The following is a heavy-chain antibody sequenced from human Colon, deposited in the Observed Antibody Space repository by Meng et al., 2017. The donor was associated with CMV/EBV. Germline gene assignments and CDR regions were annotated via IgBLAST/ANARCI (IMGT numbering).Heavy chain of an antibody. CDR1: GDSVSSNTAA. V-gene: IGHV6-1*01. J-gene: IGHJ1*01. Sequence: SETLSLTCGISGDSVSSNTAAWNWIRQSPSRGLEWLGRTFYRSKWYNDYGPSVKGRVTINPDTSKNQFSLHLNSVTPEDTAVYYCARDLSGTYFHRGQGTLVTVSS. D-gene: IGHD1-26*01. CDR3: ARDLSGTYFH. CDR2: TFYRSKWYN.